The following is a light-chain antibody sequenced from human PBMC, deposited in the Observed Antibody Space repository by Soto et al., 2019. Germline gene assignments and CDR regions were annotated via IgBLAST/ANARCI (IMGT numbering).Light chain of an antibody. CDR1: SSNIGSNF. J-gene: IGLJ2*01. V-gene: IGLV1-47*01. CDR3: ATWDDSLSGVI. Sequence: QSVLTQPPSASGTPGQRVTISCSGSSSNIGSNFVHWYQHLPGAAPKLLIYTNNHRPSGVPDRFSGSKSGTSASLAISGLRSEDEADCFCATWDDSLSGVIFGGGTQLTVL. CDR2: TNN.